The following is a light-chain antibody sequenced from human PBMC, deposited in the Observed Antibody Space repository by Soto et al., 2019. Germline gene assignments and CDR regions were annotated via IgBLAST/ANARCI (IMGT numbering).Light chain of an antibody. J-gene: IGKJ4*01. CDR3: QQYNNWPPLT. CDR2: GAS. CDR1: QSVSSN. V-gene: IGKV3-15*01. Sequence: EIVMTQSPATLSVSPGERATLSCRASQSVSSNLAWYQQKPGQAPRLLIYGASTRPTGITARFSGSGSGTEFTLTISSLQSEDFEVYYCQQYNNWPPLTFGGGTKVEIK.